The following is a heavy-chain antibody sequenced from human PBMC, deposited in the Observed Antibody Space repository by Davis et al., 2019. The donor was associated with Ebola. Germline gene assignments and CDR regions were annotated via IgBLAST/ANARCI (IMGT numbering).Heavy chain of an antibody. V-gene: IGHV1-18*04. Sequence: ASVKVSCKASGYTFTGYGISWVRQAPGQGLEWMGWINPHNGNANYAQNVQGRVIMTSDTATTTAYMEVGSLRSDDTAVYYCARAQFPTTSDHWGQGTLVTVSS. D-gene: IGHD1-1*01. CDR2: INPHNGNA. CDR1: GYTFTGYG. CDR3: ARAQFPTTSDH. J-gene: IGHJ4*02.